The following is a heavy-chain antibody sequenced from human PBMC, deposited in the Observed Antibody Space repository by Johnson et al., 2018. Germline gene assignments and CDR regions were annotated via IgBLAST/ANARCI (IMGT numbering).Heavy chain of an antibody. CDR1: GFTFSDYY. CDR3: AKDWEIAAVGTGGYFHH. D-gene: IGHD6-13*01. J-gene: IGHJ1*01. V-gene: IGHV3-11*04. CDR2: ISSSGSTI. Sequence: QVQLVQSGGGVVRPGGSLRLSCAASGFTFSDYYMSWIRQAPGKGLEWVSYISSSGSTIYYADSVKGRFTISRDNSKNTLYLQMNSLRAEDTAVYDCAKDWEIAAVGTGGYFHHWGQGTLVTVSS.